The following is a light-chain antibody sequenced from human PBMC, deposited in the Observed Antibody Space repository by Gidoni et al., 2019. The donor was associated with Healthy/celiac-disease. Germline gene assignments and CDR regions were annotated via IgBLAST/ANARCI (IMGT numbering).Light chain of an antibody. CDR2: DAS. J-gene: IGKJ1*01. CDR3: QQRSNWPPVA. V-gene: IGKV3-11*01. Sequence: EIVLTQSPATLSLSPGERATLSCRASPSVSSYLAWYQQKPGQAPRPLIYDASNRATGIPARFSGSGSGTDFTLTISSLEPEDFAVYYCQQRSNWPPVAFGQGTKVEIK. CDR1: PSVSSY.